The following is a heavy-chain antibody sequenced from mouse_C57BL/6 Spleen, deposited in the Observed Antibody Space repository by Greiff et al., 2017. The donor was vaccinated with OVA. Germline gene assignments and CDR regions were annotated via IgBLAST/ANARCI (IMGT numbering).Heavy chain of an antibody. Sequence: VQLKESGAELARPGASVKLSCKASGYTFTSYGISWVKQRPGQGLEWIGEIYPRSGNTYYNEKFKGKATLTADKSSSTAYMALRSLTSEDSAVYFCARRGVRPEYYAMDYWGQGTSVTVSS. J-gene: IGHJ4*01. D-gene: IGHD2-14*01. V-gene: IGHV1-81*01. CDR2: IYPRSGNT. CDR1: GYTFTSYG. CDR3: ARRGVRPEYYAMDY.